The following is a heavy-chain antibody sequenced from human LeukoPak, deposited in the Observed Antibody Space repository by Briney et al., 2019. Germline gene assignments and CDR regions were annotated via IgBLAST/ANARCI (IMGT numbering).Heavy chain of an antibody. CDR3: ARWMGSDISLSLSYFDY. D-gene: IGHD3-22*01. V-gene: IGHV3-20*04. CDR2: INWNGGST. Sequence: GGSLRLSCAASGFTFDDYGMSWVRQAPGKGLEWVSGINWNGGSTGYADSVKGRFTISRDNSKNTLYLQMNSLRAEDTAVYYCARWMGSDISLSLSYFDYWGQGTLVTVSS. J-gene: IGHJ4*02. CDR1: GFTFDDYG.